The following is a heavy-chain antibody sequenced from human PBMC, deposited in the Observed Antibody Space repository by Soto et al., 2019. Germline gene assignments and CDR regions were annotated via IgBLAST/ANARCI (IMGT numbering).Heavy chain of an antibody. Sequence: QVQLVQSGAEVKKPGSSVKVSCKASGGTFSSYTISWVRQAPGQGLDWMGRIIPILGIANYAQKFQGRVTITADKSTSTAYMELSRLRSEDTAVYYWARDRGDGYTNYWGEGTLVTVSS. D-gene: IGHD3-10*01. V-gene: IGHV1-69*02. CDR1: GGTFSSYT. CDR2: IIPILGIA. CDR3: ARDRGDGYTNY. J-gene: IGHJ4*02.